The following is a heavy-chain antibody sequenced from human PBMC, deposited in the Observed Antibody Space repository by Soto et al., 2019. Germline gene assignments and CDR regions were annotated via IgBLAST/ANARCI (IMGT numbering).Heavy chain of an antibody. V-gene: IGHV4-61*03. CDR3: ARGLDWFDP. CDR2: TYYSGST. J-gene: IGHJ5*02. CDR1: GGSVSSGSYY. Sequence: QVQLQESGPGMVKPSATLSLTCTVSGGSVSSGSYYWSWIRQPPGKGLEWIGYTYYSGSTNYNPSLKSRVTLSVDTSKNHCSLRLSSVSPADTAVYYCARGLDWFDPWGQGTLVTVSS.